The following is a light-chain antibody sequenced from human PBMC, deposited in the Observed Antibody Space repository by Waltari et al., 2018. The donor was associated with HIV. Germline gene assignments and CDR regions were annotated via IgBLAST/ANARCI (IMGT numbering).Light chain of an antibody. CDR1: RSNIASNT. CDR3: AAWDDSLNGWV. Sequence: VLTQPPSASGTPGPRVTISCSGSRSNIASNTVNWYHQLPGTAPKLLIYTNNQRPSGVPDRFSGSKSGTSASLAISGLQSEDEADYYCAAWDDSLNGWVFGGGTKLTVL. V-gene: IGLV1-44*01. CDR2: TNN. J-gene: IGLJ3*02.